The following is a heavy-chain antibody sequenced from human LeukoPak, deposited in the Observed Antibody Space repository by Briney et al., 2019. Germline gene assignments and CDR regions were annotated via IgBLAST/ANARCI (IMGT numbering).Heavy chain of an antibody. J-gene: IGHJ4*02. CDR2: ISGSGGGT. CDR1: GFTFSNYA. Sequence: GGSLRLSCAASGFTFSNYAMSWVRQAPGKGLEWVSAISGSGGGTYSADSVKGRFTISRDNSKNTLYPQMNSLRAEDTAVYYCAKDLCSGGSCDLDYWGQGTLVTVSS. D-gene: IGHD2-15*01. CDR3: AKDLCSGGSCDLDY. V-gene: IGHV3-23*01.